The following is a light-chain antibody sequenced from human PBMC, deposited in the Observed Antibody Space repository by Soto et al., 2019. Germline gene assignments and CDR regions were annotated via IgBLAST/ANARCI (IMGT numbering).Light chain of an antibody. Sequence: DIQMTQSPSSLSASVGDRVAIGWRASHTISSWLAWYQQKPGKAPKLLIYKASTLKSGVPSRFSGSGSGTEFTLTISSLQPDDFATYYCQHYNSYSEAFGQGTKVDIK. V-gene: IGKV1-5*03. CDR2: KAS. J-gene: IGKJ1*01. CDR1: HTISSW. CDR3: QHYNSYSEA.